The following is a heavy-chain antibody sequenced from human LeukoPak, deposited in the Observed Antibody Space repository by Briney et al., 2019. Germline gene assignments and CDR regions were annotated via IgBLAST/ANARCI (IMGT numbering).Heavy chain of an antibody. D-gene: IGHD2-2*01. V-gene: IGHV3-48*01. CDR1: GSTLSNYN. J-gene: IGHJ2*01. CDR2: VSPNGYTI. Sequence: PGGSLRLSCAASGSTLSNYNMNWVRQAPGKGLEWVSYVSPNGYTIHYANSVKGRFTISRDNAKDSLYLQMNSLRAEDTAVYYCARGVPAAISNWYFDLWGRGTLVTVSS. CDR3: ARGVPAAISNWYFDL.